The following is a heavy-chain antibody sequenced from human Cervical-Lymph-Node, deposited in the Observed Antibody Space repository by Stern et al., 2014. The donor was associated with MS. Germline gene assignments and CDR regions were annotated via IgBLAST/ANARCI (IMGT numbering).Heavy chain of an antibody. V-gene: IGHV3-53*01. CDR2: ITNVAST. Sequence: EVQLVESGGGVIQPGGSLRLSCTASGFTVRRDYMTWVRQAPGQGLGWVSLITNVASTFYTDSVKGRFTISRDDSKNTVYLHMTSLRAEDTAMYYCARDTSSPERSDWWGQGTLVTVSS. J-gene: IGHJ4*02. CDR3: ARDTSSPERSDW. D-gene: IGHD1-1*01. CDR1: GFTVRRDY.